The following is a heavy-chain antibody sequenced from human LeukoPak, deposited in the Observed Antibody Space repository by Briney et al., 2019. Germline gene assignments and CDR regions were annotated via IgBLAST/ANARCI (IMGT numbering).Heavy chain of an antibody. CDR1: GGSISSYY. J-gene: IGHJ6*02. CDR2: IYYSGST. CDR3: ARTGYYYGMDV. Sequence: SETLSLTCTVSGGSISSYYWSWVRQPPGKGLEWIGYIYYSGSTNYNPSLKSRVTISVDTSKNQFSLKLSSVTAADTAVYYCARTGYYYGMDVWGQGTTVTVSS. V-gene: IGHV4-59*01.